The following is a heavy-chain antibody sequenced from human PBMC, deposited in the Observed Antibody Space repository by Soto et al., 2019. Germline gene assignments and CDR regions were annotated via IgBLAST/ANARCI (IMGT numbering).Heavy chain of an antibody. CDR1: GFTFSSYA. CDR2: ISYDGSNK. J-gene: IGHJ6*02. Sequence: GGSLRLSCAASGFTFSSYAMHWVRQAPGKGLEWVAVISYDGSNKYYADSVKGRFTISRDNSKNTLYLQMNSLRAEDTAVYYCAREPPYSYGRTEDYYYGMDVWGQGTTVTVSS. V-gene: IGHV3-30*01. D-gene: IGHD5-18*01. CDR3: AREPPYSYGRTEDYYYGMDV.